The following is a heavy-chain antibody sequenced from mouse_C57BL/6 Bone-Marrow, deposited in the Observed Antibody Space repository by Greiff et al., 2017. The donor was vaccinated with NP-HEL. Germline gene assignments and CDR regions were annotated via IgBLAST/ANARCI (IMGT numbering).Heavy chain of an antibody. CDR2: IYPGDGDT. D-gene: IGHD1-1*01. V-gene: IGHV1-80*01. CDR1: GYAFSSYW. J-gene: IGHJ2*01. Sequence: QVQLQQSGAELVKPGASVKISCKASGYAFSSYWMNWVKQRPGKGLEWIGQIYPGDGDTNYNGKVKGKATLTADKSSSTAYMQLSSLTSEDSAVYFCARQLFITAVVAELFDYWGQGTTLTVSS. CDR3: ARQLFITAVVAELFDY.